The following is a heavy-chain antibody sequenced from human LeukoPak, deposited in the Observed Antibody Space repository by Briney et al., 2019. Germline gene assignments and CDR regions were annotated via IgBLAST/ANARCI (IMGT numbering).Heavy chain of an antibody. V-gene: IGHV3-21*01. CDR1: GFTFSSYS. CDR3: AKAFAGDFWSGYGAFDI. CDR2: ISSSSSYI. D-gene: IGHD3-3*01. Sequence: GGSLRLSCAASGFTFSSYSMNWVRQAPGKGLEWVSSISSSSSYIYYANSVKGRFTISRDNAKNSLYLQMNSLRAEDTAVYYCAKAFAGDFWSGYGAFDIWGQGTMVTVSS. J-gene: IGHJ3*02.